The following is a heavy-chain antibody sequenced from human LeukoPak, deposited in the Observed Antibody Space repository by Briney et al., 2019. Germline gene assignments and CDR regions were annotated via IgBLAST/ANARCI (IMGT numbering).Heavy chain of an antibody. CDR3: ARDSSMLRGPLVIYYFDF. V-gene: IGHV3-23*01. CDR1: GFTFSSYG. Sequence: PGGSLRLSCAASGFTFSSYGMNWVRQAPGKGLEWVSTIRGSGDSTYYADSVKGRFTISRDNSKNTLYLQMNSLRVEDTAVYYCARDSSMLRGPLVIYYFDFWGQGTLVTVSS. CDR2: IRGSGDST. J-gene: IGHJ4*02. D-gene: IGHD3-10*01.